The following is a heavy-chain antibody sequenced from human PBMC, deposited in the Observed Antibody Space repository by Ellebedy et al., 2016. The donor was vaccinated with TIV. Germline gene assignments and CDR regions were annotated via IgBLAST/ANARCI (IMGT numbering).Heavy chain of an antibody. J-gene: IGHJ4*02. CDR3: ARTEGSGWYFHDY. V-gene: IGHV1-46*01. D-gene: IGHD6-19*01. Sequence: ASVKVSCXASGYTFTSYYMHWVRQAPGQGLEWMAIINPSSGSTTYAQKFQGRVTMTRDTSTSTVYMELSSLRSEDTAVFYCARTEGSGWYFHDYWGQGTLVTVSS. CDR2: INPSSGST. CDR1: GYTFTSYY.